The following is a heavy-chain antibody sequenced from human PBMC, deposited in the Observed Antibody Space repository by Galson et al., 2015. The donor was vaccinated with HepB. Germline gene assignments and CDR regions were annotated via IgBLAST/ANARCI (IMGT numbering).Heavy chain of an antibody. J-gene: IGHJ4*02. CDR3: TTDEEGYCTNGVCYTGDY. CDR1: GFTFSNAW. D-gene: IGHD2-8*01. Sequence: SLRLSCAASGFTFSNAWMSWVRQAPGKGLEWVGRIKSKTDGGTTDYAAPVKGRFTISRDDSKNTLYLQMNSLKTEDTAVYYCTTDEEGYCTNGVCYTGDYWGQGTLVTVSS. CDR2: IKSKTDGGTT. V-gene: IGHV3-15*01.